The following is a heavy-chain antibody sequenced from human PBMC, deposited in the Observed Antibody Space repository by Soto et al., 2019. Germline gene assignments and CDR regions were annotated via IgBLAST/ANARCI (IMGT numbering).Heavy chain of an antibody. J-gene: IGHJ4*02. D-gene: IGHD5-18*01. CDR2: SHQSGNT. V-gene: IGHV4-4*02. Sequence: QVQLQESGPGLVKPSGTLSLTCAVSGVSIGSHDWWTWVRQPPGKGLEWIGESHQSGNTNYNSSLESRVTISLDKSKNHSSLQLISVTVADTAVYYCATRDTGRVYWGQGTLVTVSS. CDR1: GVSIGSHDW. CDR3: ATRDTGRVY.